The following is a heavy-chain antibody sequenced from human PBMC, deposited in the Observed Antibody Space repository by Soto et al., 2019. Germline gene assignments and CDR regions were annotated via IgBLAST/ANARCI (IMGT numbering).Heavy chain of an antibody. CDR2: IYDSGTT. CDR1: GGSLSSGDYY. J-gene: IGHJ4*02. D-gene: IGHD3-3*01. Sequence: SETLSLTCTVSGGSLSSGDYYWSWSRQPAGKGLEWIGYIYDSGTTYHNPSLKSRITMSLDRSKIQFSLKLSSVTAADTAVYYCARAHDFWGGRQQPIDSWGQGTLVTVSS. V-gene: IGHV4-30-4*01. CDR3: ARAHDFWGGRQQPIDS.